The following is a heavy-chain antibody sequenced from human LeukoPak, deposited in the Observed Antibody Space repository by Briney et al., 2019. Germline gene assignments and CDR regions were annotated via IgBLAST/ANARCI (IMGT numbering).Heavy chain of an antibody. J-gene: IGHJ6*02. Sequence: PGGSLRLSCAASGFIFSTYAMHWVRQAPGKGLEWVAVTPYDGNNKYYADSVKGRFTISRDNSENTLYLQMNSLRPEDTALYYCARDGNSGYDLTYYYGMDVWGQGTTVTVSS. CDR3: ARDGNSGYDLTYYYGMDV. CDR1: GFIFSTYA. V-gene: IGHV3-30-3*01. CDR2: TPYDGNNK. D-gene: IGHD5-12*01.